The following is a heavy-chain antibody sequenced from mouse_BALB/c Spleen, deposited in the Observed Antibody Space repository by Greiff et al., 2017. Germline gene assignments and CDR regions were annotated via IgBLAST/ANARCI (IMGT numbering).Heavy chain of an antibody. CDR1: GFTFSSFG. J-gene: IGHJ3*01. CDR3: ARDYGSKGAFAY. D-gene: IGHD1-1*01. Sequence: EVKVVESGGGLVQPGGSRKLSCAASGFTFSSFGMHWVRQAPEKGLEWVAYISSGSSTIYYADTVKGRFTISRDNPKNTLFLQMTSLRSEDTAMYYCARDYGSKGAFAYWGQGTLVTVSA. CDR2: ISSGSSTI. V-gene: IGHV5-17*02.